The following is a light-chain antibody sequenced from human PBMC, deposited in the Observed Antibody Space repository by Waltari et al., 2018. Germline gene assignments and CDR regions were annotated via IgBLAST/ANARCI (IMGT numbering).Light chain of an antibody. J-gene: IGKJ4*01. CDR1: QDISSY. Sequence: IQLTQSPSSLSASVGDRVTIACRASQDISSYLAWYQKKPGKAPKLLIYGASTLQSGVPSRFSGSGSGTDYTLTISSLQPEDFATDYCQQLDGYPLTFGGGTRVDIK. CDR3: QQLDGYPLT. CDR2: GAS. V-gene: IGKV1-9*01.